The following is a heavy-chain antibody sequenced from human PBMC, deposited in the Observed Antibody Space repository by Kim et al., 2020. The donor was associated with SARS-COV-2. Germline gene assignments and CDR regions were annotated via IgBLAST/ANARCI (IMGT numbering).Heavy chain of an antibody. CDR1: GYTLTELF. Sequence: ASVKVSCKVSGYTLTELFMHWVRQAPGKGLEWMGGFDPEDGETIYAQKFQGRVTMTEDTSTHTAYMELSSLRSEDTAVYYCATGQTIVVVPAAIRSYYYYYGMDVWGQGTTVSVSS. CDR2: FDPEDGET. D-gene: IGHD2-2*01. CDR3: ATGQTIVVVPAAIRSYYYYYGMDV. V-gene: IGHV1-24*01. J-gene: IGHJ6*02.